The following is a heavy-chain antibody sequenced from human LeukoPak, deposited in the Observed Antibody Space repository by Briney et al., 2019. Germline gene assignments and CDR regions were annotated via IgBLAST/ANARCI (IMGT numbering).Heavy chain of an antibody. D-gene: IGHD3-10*01. CDR2: TRYDGSNK. J-gene: IGHJ3*02. CDR3: AKAQYYYGSGRYAFDI. CDR1: GFTFSSYG. V-gene: IGHV3-30*02. Sequence: PGGSLRLSCAASGFTFSSYGMHWVRQAPGKGLEWVAFTRYDGSNKYYADSVKGRFTISRDNSKNTLYLQMNSLRAEDTAVYYCAKAQYYYGSGRYAFDIWGQGTMVTVSS.